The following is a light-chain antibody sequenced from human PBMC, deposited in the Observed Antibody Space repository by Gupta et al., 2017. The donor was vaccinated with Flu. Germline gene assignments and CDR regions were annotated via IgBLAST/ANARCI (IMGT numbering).Light chain of an antibody. CDR2: EDH. J-gene: IGLJ3*02. Sequence: QSVLTQPPSVSAAPGQRVTISCSGRSSNIGNDLVSWSRQFPGTVPKRLLYEDHKRHSAIPDRFSGSKSGTSATMSIAGLQTGDEADYYWNTLDGIRNSGVFGGGTKVTVL. CDR1: SSNIGNDL. V-gene: IGLV1-51*02. CDR3: NTLDGIRNSGV.